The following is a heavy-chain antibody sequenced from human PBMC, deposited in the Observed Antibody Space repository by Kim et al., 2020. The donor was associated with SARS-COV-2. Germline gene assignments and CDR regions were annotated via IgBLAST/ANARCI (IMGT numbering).Heavy chain of an antibody. CDR3: AKGAAHYCGDFFLDY. J-gene: IGHJ4*02. Sequence: GGSLRLSCAASGFTFRNYAMSWVRQAPGQGLEWVSALSGSGGNTYYAESVKGRFTISRDNFKNTLYLQMSSLRAEDTAGYYCAKGAAHYCGDFFLDYWGQGTLVPLSS. CDR1: GFTFRNYA. V-gene: IGHV3-23*01. D-gene: IGHD4-17*01. CDR2: LSGSGGNT.